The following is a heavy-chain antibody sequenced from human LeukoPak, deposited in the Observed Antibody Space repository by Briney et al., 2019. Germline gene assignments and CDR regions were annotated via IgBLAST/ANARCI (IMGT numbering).Heavy chain of an antibody. J-gene: IGHJ4*02. Sequence: ASETLSLTCTVSGGSISSGSYYWSWIRQPPGKGLEWIGYIYYSGSTNYNPSLKSRVTISVDTSKNQFSLKLSSVTAADTAVYYCASTVEGFDYWGQGTLVTVSS. D-gene: IGHD4-23*01. CDR1: GGSISSGSYY. V-gene: IGHV4-61*01. CDR3: ASTVEGFDY. CDR2: IYYSGST.